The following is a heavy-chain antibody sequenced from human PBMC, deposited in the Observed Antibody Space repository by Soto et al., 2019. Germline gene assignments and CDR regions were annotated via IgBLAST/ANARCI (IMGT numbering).Heavy chain of an antibody. Sequence: EVQLEESGGGLVQPGGSLRLSCTASGFNISSNFISWVRQAPGKGLEWVSVVYSGGTTFHADSVKGRFTISRNNIDNTLNLQMNSLRPEDTAVYYCARSLRFLEWSQGGYYYYYMDVWGKGTTVTVSS. CDR3: ARSLRFLEWSQGGYYYYYMDV. CDR1: GFNISSNF. V-gene: IGHV3-53*04. D-gene: IGHD3-3*01. CDR2: VYSGGTT. J-gene: IGHJ6*03.